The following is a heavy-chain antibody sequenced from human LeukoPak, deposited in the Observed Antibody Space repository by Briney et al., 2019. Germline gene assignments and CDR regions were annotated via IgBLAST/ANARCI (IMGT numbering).Heavy chain of an antibody. CDR2: IYYSGST. J-gene: IGHJ4*02. D-gene: IGHD6-6*01. V-gene: IGHV4-39*07. Sequence: SETLSLTCTVSGGSISTSSYYWGWIRQPPGKGLECIGNIYYSGSTYYNPSLKSRVTISVDTSKNQFSLRLSSVTAADTAVYYCARGSWQLAEEVHWGQGTLVTVSS. CDR3: ARGSWQLAEEVH. CDR1: GGSISTSSYY.